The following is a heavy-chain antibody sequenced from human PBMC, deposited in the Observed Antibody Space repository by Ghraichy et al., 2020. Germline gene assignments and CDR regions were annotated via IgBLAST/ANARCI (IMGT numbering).Heavy chain of an antibody. CDR1: GGSISSGGYY. J-gene: IGHJ6*02. V-gene: IGHV4-31*03. CDR3: ASTYPQLGRDGYYGMDV. D-gene: IGHD7-27*01. Sequence: SQTLSLTCTVSGGSISSGGYYWSWIRQHPGKGLEWIGYIYYSGSTYYNPSLKSRVTISVDTSKNQFSLKLSSVTAADTAVYYCASTYPQLGRDGYYGMDVWGQGTTVTVSS. CDR2: IYYSGST.